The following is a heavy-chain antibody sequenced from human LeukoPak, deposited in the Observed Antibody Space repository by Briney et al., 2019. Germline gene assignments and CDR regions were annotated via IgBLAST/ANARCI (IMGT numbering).Heavy chain of an antibody. CDR3: ARHDAVPVIRRGFDF. D-gene: IGHD2-21*02. Sequence: KSSETLSLTCSVSGGSVSGYYWSWIRQSPGKGLEWIGYIYSSGATLYSPSLKSRVTMSVDTSENQFSLKLNSVTAADTAVYYCARHDAVPVIRRGFDFWGQGTLASVSS. V-gene: IGHV4-59*08. CDR1: GGSVSGYY. J-gene: IGHJ4*02. CDR2: IYSSGAT.